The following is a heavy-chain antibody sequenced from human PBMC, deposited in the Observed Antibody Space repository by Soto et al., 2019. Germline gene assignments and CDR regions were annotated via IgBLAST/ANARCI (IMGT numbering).Heavy chain of an antibody. J-gene: IGHJ4*02. D-gene: IGHD6-19*01. CDR2: ISSSSSYI. V-gene: IGHV3-21*01. CDR3: ARDLSSGYDCSWSVIAVAGGFDY. CDR1: GFTFSSYS. Sequence: GGSLRLSCAASGFTFSSYSMNWVRQAPGKGLEWVSSISSSSSYIYYADSVKGRFTISRDNAKNSLYLQMNSLRAEDTAVYYCARDLSSGYDCSWSVIAVAGGFDYWGQGTLVT.